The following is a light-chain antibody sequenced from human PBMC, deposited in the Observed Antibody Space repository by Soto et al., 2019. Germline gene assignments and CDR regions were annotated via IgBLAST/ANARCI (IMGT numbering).Light chain of an antibody. CDR1: KNDIGVYDF. CDR3: KSYAGSNTYV. J-gene: IGLJ1*01. V-gene: IGLV2-8*01. Sequence: QSVLTQPPSASGSPGQSVTISCTGTKNDIGVYDFVSWYQHHPGKAPRLLIYEVVQRPSGVPDRFSGSKSGNTASLTVSGLQAEDEADYFCKSYAGSNTYVFGSGTKLTVL. CDR2: EVV.